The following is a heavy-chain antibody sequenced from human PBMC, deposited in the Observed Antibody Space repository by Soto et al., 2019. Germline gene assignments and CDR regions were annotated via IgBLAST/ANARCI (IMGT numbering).Heavy chain of an antibody. CDR3: ARDGGDIVLVPAANYYYYGMDV. V-gene: IGHV3-30-3*01. D-gene: IGHD2-2*01. J-gene: IGHJ6*02. Sequence: QVQLVESGGGVVQPGRSLRLSCAASGFTFSSYAMHWVRQAPGKGLEWVAVISYDGSNTYYADSVKGRFTISRDNSKNTLYLQMNSLRAEDTAVYYCARDGGDIVLVPAANYYYYGMDVWGQGTTVTVSS. CDR1: GFTFSSYA. CDR2: ISYDGSNT.